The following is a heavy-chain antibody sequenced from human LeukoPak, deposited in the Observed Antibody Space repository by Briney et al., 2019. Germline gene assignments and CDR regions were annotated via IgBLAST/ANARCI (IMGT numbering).Heavy chain of an antibody. CDR3: ARVVRNHGHNWFDP. J-gene: IGHJ5*02. CDR2: INHSGST. D-gene: IGHD1-14*01. Sequence: SETLSLTCAVYGGSFSGYYWSWIRQPPGKGLEWIGEINHSGSTNYNPSLNRRVTISVDTSNNQFPLKPSSVTAADTAVYYCARVVRNHGHNWFDPWGQGTLVTVSS. CDR1: GGSFSGYY. V-gene: IGHV4-34*01.